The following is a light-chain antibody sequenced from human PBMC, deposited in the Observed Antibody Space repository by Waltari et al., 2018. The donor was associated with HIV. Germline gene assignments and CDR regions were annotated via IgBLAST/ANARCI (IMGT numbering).Light chain of an antibody. CDR3: QQYNSYSPAWT. CDR1: QSISSW. V-gene: IGKV1-5*03. J-gene: IGKJ1*01. Sequence: DIQMTQSPSTLSASVGDRCPITCRASQSISSWLAWYQQKPGKAPKLLIYKASSLESGVPSRFSGSGSGTEFTLTISSLQPDDFATYYCQQYNSYSPAWTFGQGTKVEIK. CDR2: KAS.